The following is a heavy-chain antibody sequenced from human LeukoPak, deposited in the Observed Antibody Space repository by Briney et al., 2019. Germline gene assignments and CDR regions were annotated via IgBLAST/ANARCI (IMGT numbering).Heavy chain of an antibody. CDR2: FDPEDGET. CDR1: GYTLTELP. Sequence: ASVKVSCKVSGYTLTELPMHWVRQAPGKGLEWMGGFDPEDGETIYAQKFQGRVTMTEDTSTDTAYMELSSLRSEDTAVYYCATFRPYCGGDCYVDYWGQGTLVTVSS. D-gene: IGHD2-21*02. J-gene: IGHJ4*02. V-gene: IGHV1-24*01. CDR3: ATFRPYCGGDCYVDY.